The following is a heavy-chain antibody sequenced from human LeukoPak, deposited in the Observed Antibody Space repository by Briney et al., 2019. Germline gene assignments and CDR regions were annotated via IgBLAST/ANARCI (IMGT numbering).Heavy chain of an antibody. CDR1: GGSISSYY. J-gene: IGHJ6*03. V-gene: IGHV4-59*01. CDR3: ASEIVVVTHHIYYMDV. Sequence: SETLSLTCTVSGGSISSYYWSWIRQPPGKGLEWIGYIYYSGSTNYNPSLKSRVTISVDTSKNQFSLKLSSVTAADTAVYYCASEIVVVTHHIYYMDVWGKGTTVTVSS. D-gene: IGHD2-21*02. CDR2: IYYSGST.